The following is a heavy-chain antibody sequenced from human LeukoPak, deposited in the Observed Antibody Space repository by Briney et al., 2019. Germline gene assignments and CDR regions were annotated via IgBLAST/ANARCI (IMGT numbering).Heavy chain of an antibody. CDR2: FDPEDGET. D-gene: IGHD2/OR15-2a*01. Sequence: ASVKVSCKVSGYTLTELSMHWVRQAPGKGLEWMGGFDPEDGETIYAQKFQGRVTTTEDTSTDTAYMELSSLRSEDTAVYYCATNSFGSYYYYYMDVWGKGTTVTISS. V-gene: IGHV1-24*01. CDR1: GYTLTELS. J-gene: IGHJ6*03. CDR3: ATNSFGSYYYYYMDV.